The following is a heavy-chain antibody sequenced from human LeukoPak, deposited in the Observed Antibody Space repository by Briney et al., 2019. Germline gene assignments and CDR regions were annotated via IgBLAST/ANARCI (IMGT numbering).Heavy chain of an antibody. J-gene: IGHJ6*03. CDR1: GFTFSSYW. V-gene: IGHV3-7*03. D-gene: IGHD3-16*01. CDR2: IKQDGSEK. Sequence: GGSLRLSCAASGFTFSSYWMSWVRQAPGKGLEWVANIKQDGSEKYYADSVKGRFTISRDNAKNSLYLQMNSLRAEDTALYYCARVGIMITFDHYYYYMDVWGKGTTVTVSS. CDR3: ARVGIMITFDHYYYYMDV.